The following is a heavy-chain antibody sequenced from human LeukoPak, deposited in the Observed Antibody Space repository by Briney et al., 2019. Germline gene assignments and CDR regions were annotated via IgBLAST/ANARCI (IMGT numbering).Heavy chain of an antibody. CDR1: GYTFTSYV. J-gene: IGHJ4*02. Sequence: ASVKVSFTASGYTFTSYVIHWVRQAPGQGLEWMGWINPNSGGTNYAQKFQGRVTMTRDTSISTAYMELSRLRSDDTAVYYCARDAREMATIGDWGQGTLVTVSS. CDR2: INPNSGGT. V-gene: IGHV1-2*02. D-gene: IGHD5-24*01. CDR3: ARDAREMATIGD.